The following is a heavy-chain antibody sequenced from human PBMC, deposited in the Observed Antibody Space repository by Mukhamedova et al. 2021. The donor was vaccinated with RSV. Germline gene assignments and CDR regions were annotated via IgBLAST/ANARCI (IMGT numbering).Heavy chain of an antibody. J-gene: IGHJ4*02. CDR2: ISYDGSNK. CDR3: ARGSGGY. V-gene: IGHV3-30*04. Sequence: GFTFSSYAMHWVRQAPGKGLEWVAVISYDGSNKYYADSVKGRFTISRDNSKNTLYLQMNSLRAADTAVYYCARGSGGYWGQGTLVT. D-gene: IGHD3-10*01. CDR1: GFTFSSYA.